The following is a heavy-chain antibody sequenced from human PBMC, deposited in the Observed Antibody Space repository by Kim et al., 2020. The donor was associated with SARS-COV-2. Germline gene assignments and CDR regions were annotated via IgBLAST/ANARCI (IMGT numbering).Heavy chain of an antibody. Sequence: SVQGRFTISRDNSEDTLYVQMNSLRAEDTAVYYCARDILRLLGRNGMDVWGQGTAVTVSS. J-gene: IGHJ6*02. CDR3: ARDILRLLGRNGMDV. V-gene: IGHV3-30*07. D-gene: IGHD3-3*01.